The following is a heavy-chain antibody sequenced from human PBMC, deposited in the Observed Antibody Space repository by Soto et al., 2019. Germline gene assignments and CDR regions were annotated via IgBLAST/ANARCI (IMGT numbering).Heavy chain of an antibody. Sequence: GGSLRLSCTASGFTFGDYAMSWFRQAPGKGLEWVGFIRSKAYGGTTEYAASVKGRFTISRDDSKSIAYLQMNSLKTEDTAVYYCTREPSASYYYYGMDVWGQGTTVTVSS. V-gene: IGHV3-49*03. CDR2: IRSKAYGGTT. J-gene: IGHJ6*02. CDR3: TREPSASYYYYGMDV. CDR1: GFTFGDYA.